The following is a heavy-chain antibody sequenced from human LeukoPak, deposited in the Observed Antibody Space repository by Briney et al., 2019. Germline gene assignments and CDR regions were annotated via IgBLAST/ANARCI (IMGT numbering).Heavy chain of an antibody. V-gene: IGHV1-24*01. Sequence: ASVKVSCKVSGYTLTELSMHWVRQAPGKGLEWMGGFDPEDGETIYAQKFQGRVTMTEDTSTDTAYMELSSLRSEDTAVYYCATADPTYSSSWFGDYWGQGTLVTVSS. CDR2: FDPEDGET. CDR1: GYTLTELS. D-gene: IGHD6-13*01. J-gene: IGHJ4*02. CDR3: ATADPTYSSSWFGDY.